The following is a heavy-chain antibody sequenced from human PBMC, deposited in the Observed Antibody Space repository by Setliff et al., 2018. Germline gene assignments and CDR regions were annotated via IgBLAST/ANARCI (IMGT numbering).Heavy chain of an antibody. CDR2: IYHKGRT. J-gene: IGHJ3*02. D-gene: IGHD2-2*01. V-gene: IGHV4-38-2*01. CDR1: GISISSGHY. Sequence: PSETLSLTCGVSGISISSGHYWGWIRQPPGKGLEWIATIYHKGRTYYNPSLDSRVTISLDTSKNQFSLKLTSVTAADTAVYYCARGRMRGSCSGPSCTYDPFDIWGQGTPVTVSS. CDR3: ARGRMRGSCSGPSCTYDPFDI.